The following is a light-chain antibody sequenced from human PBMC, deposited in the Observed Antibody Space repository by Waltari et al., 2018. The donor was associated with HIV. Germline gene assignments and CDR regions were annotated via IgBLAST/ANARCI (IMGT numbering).Light chain of an antibody. J-gene: IGLJ3*02. CDR1: AVPKKD. CDR3: LSADNSGTYWM. V-gene: IGLV3-16*01. CDR2: KDS. Sequence: SYELTQPPSVSVALGQMARNTCSGEAVPKKDTYWYQQKPGQAPVLVIYKDSERPAGIPERFSGSSSGTIVTLTISGVQAEDEADYYCLSADNSGTYWMFGGGTKLTVL.